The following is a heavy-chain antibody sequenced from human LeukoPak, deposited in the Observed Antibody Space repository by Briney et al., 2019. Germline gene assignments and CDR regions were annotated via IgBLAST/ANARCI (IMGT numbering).Heavy chain of an antibody. V-gene: IGHV6-1*01. D-gene: IGHD1-26*01. CDR2: TYYRSKWYD. J-gene: IGHJ4*02. Sequence: SQTLSLTCAISGDSVSRNSAIWSWIRQSPSRGLEWLGRTYYRSKWYDDYAVSVKSRITINPDTSKNQFSLQLNSVTPEDTAVYYCARPASGSYGYFEYWGQGTLVTVSS. CDR1: GDSVSRNSAI. CDR3: ARPASGSYGYFEY.